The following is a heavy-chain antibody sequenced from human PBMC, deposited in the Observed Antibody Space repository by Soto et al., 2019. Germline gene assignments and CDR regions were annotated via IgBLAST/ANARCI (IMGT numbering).Heavy chain of an antibody. CDR3: ARGSLGPPYYDFWSGYDIDY. J-gene: IGHJ4*02. Sequence: GGSLRLSCAASGFTFSSYCVHWVRQAPGKGLEWVAVISYDGSNKYYADSVKGRFTISRDNSKNTQYLQMNSLRAEDTAVYYCARGSLGPPYYDFWSGYDIDYWGQGPLVTVSS. V-gene: IGHV3-30*03. D-gene: IGHD3-3*01. CDR1: GFTFSSYC. CDR2: ISYDGSNK.